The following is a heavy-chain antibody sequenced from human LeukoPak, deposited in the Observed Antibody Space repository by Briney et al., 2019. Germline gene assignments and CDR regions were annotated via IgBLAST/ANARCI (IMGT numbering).Heavy chain of an antibody. CDR3: ARDVGTAGDFWSGYYFY. D-gene: IGHD3-3*01. J-gene: IGHJ4*02. Sequence: SAKVSCKASGGTFSSYAISWVRQAPGQGLEWMGGIIPIFGTANYAQKFQGRVTITADESTSTAYMELSSLRSEDTAVYYCARDVGTAGDFWSGYYFYWGQGTLVTVSS. CDR1: GGTFSSYA. CDR2: IIPIFGTA. V-gene: IGHV1-69*01.